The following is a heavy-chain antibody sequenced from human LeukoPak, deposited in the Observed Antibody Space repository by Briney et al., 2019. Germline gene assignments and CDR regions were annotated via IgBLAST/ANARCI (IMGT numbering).Heavy chain of an antibody. CDR1: GFTVSSNY. CDR3: ARSGYSYGYEVWFDP. J-gene: IGHJ5*02. D-gene: IGHD5-18*01. V-gene: IGHV3-66*01. Sequence: GGSLRLSCTVSGFTVSSNYMSWVRQAPGKGPEWVSLIHRGGTTYYADSVKGRFTISRDNSKNTLYLQMNNLRAEDTAVYYCARSGYSYGYEVWFDPWGQGTLVTVSS. CDR2: IHRGGTT.